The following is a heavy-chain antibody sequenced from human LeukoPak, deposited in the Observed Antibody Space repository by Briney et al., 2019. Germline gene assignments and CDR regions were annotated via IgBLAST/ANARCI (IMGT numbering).Heavy chain of an antibody. CDR1: GFTFSNYA. CDR2: ISGGGENT. D-gene: IGHD2-8*01. CDR3: ARGSMGLFDY. V-gene: IGHV3-23*01. J-gene: IGHJ4*02. Sequence: GGSLRLSCAASGFTFSNYAMSWVRQTPGKGLEWLSTISGGGENTHYADSVKGRFTISRDNAKNSLYLQVNSLRDDDTAVYYCARGSMGLFDYWGQGTLVTVSS.